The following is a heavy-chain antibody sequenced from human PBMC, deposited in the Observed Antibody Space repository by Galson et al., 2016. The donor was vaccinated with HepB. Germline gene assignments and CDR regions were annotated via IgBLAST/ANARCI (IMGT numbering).Heavy chain of an antibody. CDR3: ARHHYDFWSGSTPSDYFDY. D-gene: IGHD3-3*01. CDR2: LSYSGSA. J-gene: IGHJ4*02. Sequence: WIGSLSYSGSAFYNPSLKNRVTMSVDTSKNQFSLKLSSVTAADTAVYYCARHHYDFWSGSTPSDYFDYWGQGTLVTVSS. V-gene: IGHV4-39*01.